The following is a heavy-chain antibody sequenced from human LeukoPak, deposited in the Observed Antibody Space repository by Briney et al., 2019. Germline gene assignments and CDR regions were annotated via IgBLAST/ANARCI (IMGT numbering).Heavy chain of an antibody. V-gene: IGHV3-38-3*01. CDR2: ISGGST. J-gene: IGHJ4*02. CDR1: GFTVSSNE. Sequence: GGSLRLSCAASGFTVSSNEMSWVRQAPGKGLEWVSSISGGSTYYADSVKGRFTISRDNSKNTLYLQMNSLRAEDTAVYYCAKAWYSGSYYDFDYWGQGTLVTVSS. CDR3: AKAWYSGSYYDFDY. D-gene: IGHD1-26*01.